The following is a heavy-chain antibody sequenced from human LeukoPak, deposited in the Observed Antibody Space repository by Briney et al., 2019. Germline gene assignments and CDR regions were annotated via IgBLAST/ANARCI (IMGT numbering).Heavy chain of an antibody. D-gene: IGHD6-13*01. CDR2: ISGSGSST. J-gene: IGHJ4*02. CDR1: GFTFSSYA. V-gene: IGHV3-23*01. CDR3: AKSHSSSWYYFDY. Sequence: PGGSLRLSCAASGFTFSSYAMTWVRQAPGKGLEWVSCISGSGSSTYYAASVKGRFTIPRDNSKNTLYLQMNSLRAEDTAVYYCAKSHSSSWYYFDYWGKGTLVTVSS.